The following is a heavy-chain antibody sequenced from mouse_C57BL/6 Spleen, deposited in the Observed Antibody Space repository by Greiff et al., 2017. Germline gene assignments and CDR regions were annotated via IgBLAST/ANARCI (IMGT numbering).Heavy chain of an antibody. CDR3: ERRGNYYGSSPLDY. V-gene: IGHV1-54*01. D-gene: IGHD1-1*01. J-gene: IGHJ2*01. CDR2: INPGSGGT. Sequence: QVQLQQSGAELVRPGTSVKVSCKASGYAFTNYLIEWVKQRPGQGLEWIGVINPGSGGTNYNEKFKGKATLTADKSSSTAYMQLSSLTSEDSAVYFCERRGNYYGSSPLDYWGQGTTLTVSS. CDR1: GYAFTNYL.